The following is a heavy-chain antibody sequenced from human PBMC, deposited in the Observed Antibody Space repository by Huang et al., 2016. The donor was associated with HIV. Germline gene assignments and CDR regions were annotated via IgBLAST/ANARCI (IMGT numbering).Heavy chain of an antibody. J-gene: IGHJ4*02. Sequence: QVRLEQWGPNLLKPSDTLSLKCAVYGGSFSDYFWTWIRQSPVKGLEWIGEVKHRGSATHNPSLRSRVSMSVDSSKNQFYLNLTSVTAADTAVYFCARPKMTATPSDSSWSYFDFWGRGTPVTVSS. CDR2: VKHRGSA. CDR3: ARPKMTATPSDSSWSYFDF. D-gene: IGHD3-10*01. CDR1: GGSFSDYF. V-gene: IGHV4-34*01.